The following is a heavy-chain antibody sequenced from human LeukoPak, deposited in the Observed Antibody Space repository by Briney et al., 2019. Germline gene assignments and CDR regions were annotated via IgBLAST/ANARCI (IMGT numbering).Heavy chain of an antibody. D-gene: IGHD3-3*01. CDR3: ARGGYYDFWSGYPHFDY. CDR1: GFTFDDYA. V-gene: IGHV3-9*01. Sequence: GGSLRLSCAASGFTFDDYAMHWVRQAPGKGLEWVSGISWNSGSIGYADSVKGRFTISRDNAKNSLYLQMNSLRAEDTAVYYCARGGYYDFWSGYPHFDYWGQGTLVTVSS. CDR2: ISWNSGSI. J-gene: IGHJ4*02.